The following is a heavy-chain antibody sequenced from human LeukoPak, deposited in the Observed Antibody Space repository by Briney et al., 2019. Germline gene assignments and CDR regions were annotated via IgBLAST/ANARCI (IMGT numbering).Heavy chain of an antibody. CDR1: GGSFSGYY. V-gene: IGHV4-34*01. CDR3: ARGMTTVVTKLDY. D-gene: IGHD4-23*01. CDR2: INHSGST. J-gene: IGHJ4*02. Sequence: PSETLSLTCAVYGGSFSGYYWSWIPQPPGKGLDWIGEINHSGSTNYDPSLKSRVTISVDTSKNQFSLKLSSVTAADTAVYYCARGMTTVVTKLDYWGQGTLVTVSS.